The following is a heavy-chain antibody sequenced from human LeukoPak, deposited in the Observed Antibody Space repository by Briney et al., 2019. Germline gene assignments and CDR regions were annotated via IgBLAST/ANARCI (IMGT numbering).Heavy chain of an antibody. CDR2: IWYDGNNK. D-gene: IGHD6-13*01. CDR3: ARGPRYSFY. Sequence: GGSPRLSCAASGFTLSSYGIHWVRQAPGKGLEWVAVIWYDGNNKFYADSVKGRFTISRDNSKNTVYLQMNSLRDEDTAVYYCARGPRYSFYWGQGTLVTVSS. CDR1: GFTLSSYG. V-gene: IGHV3-33*01. J-gene: IGHJ4*02.